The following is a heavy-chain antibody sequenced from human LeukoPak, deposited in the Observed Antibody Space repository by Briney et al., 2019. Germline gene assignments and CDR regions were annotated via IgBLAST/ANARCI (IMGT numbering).Heavy chain of an antibody. CDR1: GGSISNYY. Sequence: SETLSLTCTVSGGSISNYYWSWIRQPPGKGLEWIGFIDYRGSTNYNPSLKGRVTMSVDTSKNQLSLKLTSVTAADTAVYYCARHGNTMVREVITYPFDYWGQGTLVTVSS. CDR2: IDYRGST. V-gene: IGHV4-59*08. CDR3: ARHGNTMVREVITYPFDY. J-gene: IGHJ4*02. D-gene: IGHD3-10*01.